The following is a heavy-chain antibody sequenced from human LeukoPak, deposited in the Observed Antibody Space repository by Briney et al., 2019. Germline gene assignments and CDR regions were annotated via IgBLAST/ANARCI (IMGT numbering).Heavy chain of an antibody. V-gene: IGHV4-59*01. CDR3: ARHHYGTGSGQDF. J-gene: IGHJ4*02. CDR2: IYYSGST. CDR1: GGSISSYY. Sequence: SETLSLTCTVSGGSISSYYWSWLRQFPGKGLEWIGYIYYSGSTNYDPSLKSRVTISVDTSKNQFSLKLRSVTAADTAVYYCARHHYGTGSGQDFWGQGTLVTVSS. D-gene: IGHD3-10*01.